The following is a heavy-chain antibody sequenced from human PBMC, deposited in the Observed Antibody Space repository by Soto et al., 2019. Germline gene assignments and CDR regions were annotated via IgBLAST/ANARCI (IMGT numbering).Heavy chain of an antibody. Sequence: PSETLSLTCNVSGVSIDKYYWTWIRQSPERGLEWIGYIFYTGGTNYNPSLKSRVTISADVSKSQVSLKMTSVTAADTALYYCARGIQPPTLSPWDVWGQGSPVTVSS. CDR3: ARGIQPPTLSPWDV. D-gene: IGHD1-1*01. V-gene: IGHV4-59*01. CDR1: GVSIDKYY. CDR2: IFYTGGT. J-gene: IGHJ6*01.